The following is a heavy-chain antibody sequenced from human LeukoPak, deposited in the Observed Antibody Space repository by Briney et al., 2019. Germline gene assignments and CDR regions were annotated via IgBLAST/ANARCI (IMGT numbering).Heavy chain of an antibody. J-gene: IGHJ4*02. CDR1: GFTFSSYA. CDR3: ARAIANYDFWSGQGY. V-gene: IGHV3-30-3*01. Sequence: GGSLRLSCAASGFTFSSYAMHWARQAPGKGLEWVAVISYDGSNKYYADSVKGRFTISRDNSKNTLYLQMNSLRAEDTAVYYCARAIANYDFWSGQGYWGQGTLVTVSS. D-gene: IGHD3-3*01. CDR2: ISYDGSNK.